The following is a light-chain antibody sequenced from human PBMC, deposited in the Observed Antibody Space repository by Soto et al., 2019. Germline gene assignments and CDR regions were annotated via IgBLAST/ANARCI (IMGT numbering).Light chain of an antibody. CDR2: EVS. CDR1: SSDVGGYNY. Sequence: QSVLTQPPSAPGSPGQSVTISCTGTSSDVGGYNYVSWYQQHPGKAPKLMIYEVSKRPSGVPDRFSGSKSGNTASLTVSGLQAEDEADYYCSSYAGSNTVFGGGTKLTVL. CDR3: SSYAGSNTV. V-gene: IGLV2-8*01. J-gene: IGLJ2*01.